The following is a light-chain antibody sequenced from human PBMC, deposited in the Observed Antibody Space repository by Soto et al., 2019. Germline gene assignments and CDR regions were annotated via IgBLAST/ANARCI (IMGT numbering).Light chain of an antibody. Sequence: QSALAQTPSASGSPGQSVTISCAGTSNDDGGYNFVSWYQQHPGKAPKLMIFEVSKRPSGVPDRFSGSKSGNTASLTVSGLQAVDEADYYCSSYAGNNIFYVFGTGTKLTVL. CDR2: EVS. J-gene: IGLJ1*01. CDR1: SNDDGGYNF. CDR3: SSYAGNNIFYV. V-gene: IGLV2-8*01.